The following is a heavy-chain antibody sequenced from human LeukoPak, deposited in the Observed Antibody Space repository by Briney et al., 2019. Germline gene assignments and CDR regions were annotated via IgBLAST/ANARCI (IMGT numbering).Heavy chain of an antibody. CDR1: GFTVSSNY. J-gene: IGHJ4*02. CDR2: IYSGGST. CDR3: AKGAEYYDFWSGYYTLDY. Sequence: GGSLRLSCAASGFTVSSNYMSWVRQAPGKGLEWVSVIYSGGSTYYADSVKGRFTISRDNSKNTLYLQMNSLRAEDTAVYYCAKGAEYYDFWSGYYTLDYWGQGTLVTVSS. D-gene: IGHD3-3*01. V-gene: IGHV3-53*01.